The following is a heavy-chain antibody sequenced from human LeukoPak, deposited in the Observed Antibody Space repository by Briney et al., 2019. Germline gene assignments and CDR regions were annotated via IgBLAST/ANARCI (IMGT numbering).Heavy chain of an antibody. CDR2: ISSSGST. D-gene: IGHD3-10*01. V-gene: IGHV4-61*02. CDR3: ARGGYYGSGNDFRFDP. J-gene: IGHJ5*02. CDR1: GDSISSGDYY. Sequence: SETLSLTCTVSGDSISSGDYYWSWIRQPAGKGLEWIGRISSSGSTNYNPSLKSRVTISIDTSKNQFSLKLSSVTAADTAVYYCARGGYYGSGNDFRFDPWGQGTLVTVSS.